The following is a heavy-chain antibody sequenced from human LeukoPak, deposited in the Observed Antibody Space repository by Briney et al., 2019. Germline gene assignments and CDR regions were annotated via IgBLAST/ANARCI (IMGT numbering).Heavy chain of an antibody. Sequence: GGSLRLSCAASGFTFSSYAMHWVRQAPGKGLEWVAVVSKDGSDKFYANSVKGRFTISRDNSKNTLFLQMNSLRPEDTAMYYCARDGGIAVAGSIDYWGQETLVIVSS. CDR3: ARDGGIAVAGSIDY. CDR2: VSKDGSDK. V-gene: IGHV3-30-3*01. J-gene: IGHJ4*02. D-gene: IGHD6-19*01. CDR1: GFTFSSYA.